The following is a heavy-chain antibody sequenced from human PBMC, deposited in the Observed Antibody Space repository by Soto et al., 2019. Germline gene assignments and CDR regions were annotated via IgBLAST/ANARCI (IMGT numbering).Heavy chain of an antibody. V-gene: IGHV3-33*01. CDR3: ARDFLYDFWSGYDA. CDR1: GFTFSSYG. Sequence: QVQLVESGGGVVQPGRSLRLSCAASGFTFSSYGMHWVRQAPGKGLEWVAVIWYDGSNKYYADSVKGRFTISRDNSKNTLYLQMNSLRAEDTAVYYCARDFLYDFWSGYDAWGQGTLVTVSS. CDR2: IWYDGSNK. J-gene: IGHJ5*02. D-gene: IGHD3-3*01.